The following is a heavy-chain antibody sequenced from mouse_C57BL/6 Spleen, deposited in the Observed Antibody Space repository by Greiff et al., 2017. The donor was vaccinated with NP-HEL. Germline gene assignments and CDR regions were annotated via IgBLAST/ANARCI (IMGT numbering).Heavy chain of an antibody. D-gene: IGHD5-1*01. CDR1: GFTFTDYY. CDR3: ASASTPVVDFDY. J-gene: IGHJ2*01. V-gene: IGHV7-3*01. Sequence: EVKLMESGGGLVQPGGSLSLSCAASGFTFTDYYMSWVRQPPGKALEWLGFIRNKANGYTTEYSASLKGRFTISRDNSQSILYLQMNALRAEDGATDYCASASTPVVDFDYWGQGTTLTVSS. CDR2: IRNKANGYTT.